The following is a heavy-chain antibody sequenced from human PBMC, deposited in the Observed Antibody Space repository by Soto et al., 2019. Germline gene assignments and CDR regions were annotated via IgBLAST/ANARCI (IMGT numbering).Heavy chain of an antibody. V-gene: IGHV4-59*12. Sequence: PSETLSLTCTVSGGSMTSYYLSWVRQSPGKGLEWVAYIYNSGTTSYNPSLKGRVTISSDYSKNQLYLNLTSPTAADTAVYSCARNKVTTVMCFDYWGQGTMVTVSS. CDR3: ARNKVTTVMCFDY. CDR2: IYNSGTT. D-gene: IGHD4-17*01. CDR1: GGSMTSYY. J-gene: IGHJ4*01.